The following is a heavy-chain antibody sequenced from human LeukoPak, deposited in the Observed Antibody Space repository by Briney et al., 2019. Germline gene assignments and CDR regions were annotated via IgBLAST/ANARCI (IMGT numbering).Heavy chain of an antibody. Sequence: GGSLRLSCAASGFTFSNAWMSWVRQAPGKGLEWVGRIKSKIDGGTTDYAVPVKDRFTISRDDSKNTLYLQMNSLKTEDTAVYYCTTRRDSSRAFDIWGQGTMVTVS. D-gene: IGHD3-22*01. J-gene: IGHJ3*02. V-gene: IGHV3-15*01. CDR1: GFTFSNAW. CDR2: IKSKIDGGTT. CDR3: TTRRDSSRAFDI.